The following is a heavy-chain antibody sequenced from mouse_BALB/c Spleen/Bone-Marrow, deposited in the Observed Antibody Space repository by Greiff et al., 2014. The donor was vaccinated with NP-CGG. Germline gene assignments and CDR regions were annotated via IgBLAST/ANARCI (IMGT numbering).Heavy chain of an antibody. Sequence: EVQLVESGGGLVQFGGSLELSCAASGFIFSRYGMSWVRQTPDKRLELVAIINSDGGSTYYPDSVKGRFTISRDNAKNTLYLQMSSLKSEDTAMYYCARAYYWGQGTLVTVSA. CDR1: GFIFSRYG. CDR3: ARAYY. V-gene: IGHV5-6-3*01. D-gene: IGHD2-10*01. CDR2: INSDGGST. J-gene: IGHJ3*01.